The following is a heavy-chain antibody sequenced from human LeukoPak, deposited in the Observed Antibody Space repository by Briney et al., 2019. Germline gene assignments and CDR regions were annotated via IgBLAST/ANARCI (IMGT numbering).Heavy chain of an antibody. V-gene: IGHV3-48*03. Sequence: GGSLRLSCAASGFTFSSYEMNWVRQAPGKGPEWVSYISSSGSTIYYADSVKGRFTISKDNAKNSLYLQMNSLRAEDTAVYYCAREDGYNQRGDAFDIWGQGTMVTVSS. CDR1: GFTFSSYE. CDR2: ISSSGSTI. D-gene: IGHD5-24*01. CDR3: AREDGYNQRGDAFDI. J-gene: IGHJ3*02.